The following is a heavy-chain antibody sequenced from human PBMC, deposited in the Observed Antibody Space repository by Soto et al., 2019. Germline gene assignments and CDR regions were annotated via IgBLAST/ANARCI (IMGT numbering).Heavy chain of an antibody. CDR2: IYYAGTT. Sequence: LSETLSLTCTVSGGSISDYFWSWTRQPPGKGLEWIGYIYYAGTTTYNPSLKNRVTISLDTPKNHFSLKMDSVTAADTAVYYCTRLGGFYQALDSWGQGVLVTVSS. J-gene: IGHJ4*02. CDR3: TRLGGFYQALDS. CDR1: GGSISDYF. V-gene: IGHV4-59*08. D-gene: IGHD3-22*01.